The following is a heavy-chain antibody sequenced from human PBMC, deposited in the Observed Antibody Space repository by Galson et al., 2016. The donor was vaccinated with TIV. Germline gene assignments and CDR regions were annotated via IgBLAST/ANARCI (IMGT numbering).Heavy chain of an antibody. D-gene: IGHD2-21*02. V-gene: IGHV2-70*11. J-gene: IGHJ4*02. CDR1: GFSLNTSGMC. CDR2: IDWDDDK. CDR3: ARYRSRGACYDY. Sequence: PALVKPTQTLTLTCSFSGFSLNTSGMCVSWIRQPPGKALEWLARIDWDDDKYYSTSLKARPTISKDTSKNQVVLTMTNLDPVDTATYFCARYRSRGACYDYWGQGTLVPVSS.